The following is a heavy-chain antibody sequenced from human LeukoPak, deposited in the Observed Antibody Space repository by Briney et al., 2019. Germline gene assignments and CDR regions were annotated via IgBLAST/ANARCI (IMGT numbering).Heavy chain of an antibody. CDR3: TRECTVGYYYDSSGYFPFDY. CDR1: GFTFGDYA. Sequence: GGSLRLSCTASGFTFGDYAMSWVRQAPGRGLEGVGFIRSKAYGGTTEYAASVRGRFTISRDGSKSIAYLQMNSLKTEDTAVYYCTRECTVGYYYDSSGYFPFDYWGQGTLVTVSS. V-gene: IGHV3-49*04. D-gene: IGHD3-22*01. CDR2: IRSKAYGGTT. J-gene: IGHJ4*02.